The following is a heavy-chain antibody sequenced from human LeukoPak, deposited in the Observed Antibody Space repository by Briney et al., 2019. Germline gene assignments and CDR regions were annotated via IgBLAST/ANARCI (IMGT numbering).Heavy chain of an antibody. D-gene: IGHD6-13*01. Sequence: GSLRLSCAASGFTVSSNYMSWVRQAPGKGLEWVSVIYSGGSTYYADSVKGRFTISRDNSKNTLYLQMNSLRAEDTAVYYCARVAAAVYYYYGMDVWGQGTTVTVSS. CDR3: ARVAAAVYYYYGMDV. CDR1: GFTVSSNY. CDR2: IYSGGST. J-gene: IGHJ6*02. V-gene: IGHV3-66*01.